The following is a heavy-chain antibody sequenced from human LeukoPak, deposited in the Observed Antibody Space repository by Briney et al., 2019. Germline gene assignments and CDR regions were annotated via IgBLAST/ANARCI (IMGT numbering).Heavy chain of an antibody. J-gene: IGHJ4*02. Sequence: GGSLRLSCAASGFTFSSYEMNWVRQAPGKGLEWVSYISSSGSTIYYADSVKGRFTISRDNAKNSLYLQMNSLRAEDTAVYYCAIIMTTVTTTVYWGQGTLVTVSS. V-gene: IGHV3-48*03. CDR3: AIIMTTVTTTVY. CDR1: GFTFSSYE. D-gene: IGHD4-17*01. CDR2: ISSSGSTI.